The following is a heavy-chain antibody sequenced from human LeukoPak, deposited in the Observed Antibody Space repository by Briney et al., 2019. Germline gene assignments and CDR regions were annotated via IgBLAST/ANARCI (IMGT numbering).Heavy chain of an antibody. Sequence: GGSLGLSCAASGFTFSSYAMHWVRQAPGKGLEYVSAISSNGGSTYYANSVKGRFTISRDNSKNMLYLQMGSLRAEDMAVYYCARSPAAGTAVYYYYYMDVWGKGTTVTVSS. CDR2: ISSNGGST. J-gene: IGHJ6*03. V-gene: IGHV3-64*01. CDR1: GFTFSSYA. CDR3: ARSPAAGTAVYYYYYMDV. D-gene: IGHD6-13*01.